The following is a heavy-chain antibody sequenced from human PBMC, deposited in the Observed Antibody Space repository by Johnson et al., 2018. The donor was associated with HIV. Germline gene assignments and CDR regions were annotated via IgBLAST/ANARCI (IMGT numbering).Heavy chain of an antibody. V-gene: IGHV3-30-3*01. CDR3: ARDRVMTFGGVIGRGAFEI. CDR1: GFTFSSYA. D-gene: IGHD3-16*02. CDR2: ISYDGSNK. J-gene: IGHJ3*02. Sequence: QVQLVESGGGVVQPGRSLRLSCAASGFTFSSYAMHWVRQAPGKGLDWVAVISYDGSNKYYADSVKGRFTISRDNSKNTLYLQMNSLRAEDTAVYYCARDRVMTFGGVIGRGAFEIWGQATMVTVSA.